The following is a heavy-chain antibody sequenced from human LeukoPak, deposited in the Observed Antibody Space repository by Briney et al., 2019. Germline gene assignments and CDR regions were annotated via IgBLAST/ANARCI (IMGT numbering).Heavy chain of an antibody. Sequence: ASVKVSCKASGYTFTGYYMHWVRQAPGQGLEWMGRINPNSGGTNYAQKFQGRVTMTRDTSISTAYMELSRLRSDDTAVYYCAREAVAARPFSFDYWGQGTLVTVSS. CDR3: AREAVAARPFSFDY. D-gene: IGHD6-6*01. J-gene: IGHJ4*02. CDR2: INPNSGGT. CDR1: GYTFTGYY. V-gene: IGHV1-2*06.